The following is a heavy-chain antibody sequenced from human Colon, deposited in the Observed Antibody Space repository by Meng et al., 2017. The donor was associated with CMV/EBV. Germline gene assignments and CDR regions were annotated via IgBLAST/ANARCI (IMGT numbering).Heavy chain of an antibody. Sequence: SETLSLTCAVYGGSFSGYYWSWIRQPPGKGLEWIGEINHSGSTNNNPSLKSRVTISVDTSKNQFSLKVSSVTAADTAVYYCARGNYDFWSGYYTDDYYYGMDVWGQGITVTVSS. CDR1: GGSFSGYY. D-gene: IGHD3-3*01. CDR2: INHSGST. V-gene: IGHV4-34*01. CDR3: ARGNYDFWSGYYTDDYYYGMDV. J-gene: IGHJ6*02.